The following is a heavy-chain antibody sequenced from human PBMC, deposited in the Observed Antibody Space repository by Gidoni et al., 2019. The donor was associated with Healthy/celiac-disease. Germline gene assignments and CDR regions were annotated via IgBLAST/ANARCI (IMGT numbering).Heavy chain of an antibody. CDR1: GGSVSGYY. Sequence: LSLTCAVYGGSVSGYYWSWIRQPPGKGLEWIGEINHSGSTNYNPSLKSRVTISVDTSKNQFSLKLSSVTAADTAVYYCARVRGPIWNWGGRWFDPWGQGTLVTVSS. J-gene: IGHJ5*02. CDR3: ARVRGPIWNWGGRWFDP. V-gene: IGHV4-34*01. CDR2: INHSGST. D-gene: IGHD1-7*01.